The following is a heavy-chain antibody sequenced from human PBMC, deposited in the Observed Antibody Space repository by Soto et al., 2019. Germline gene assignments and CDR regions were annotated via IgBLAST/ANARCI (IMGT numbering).Heavy chain of an antibody. CDR2: ISGSGDST. V-gene: IGHV3-23*01. CDR1: GFTFSSYA. Sequence: PWGSLRLPCAASGFTFSSYAMSWVRQAPGKGLEWVSAISGSGDSTYYADSVKGRFTISRDNSKNTLYLQMNSLRPEDTAVYYCAKVSGYSGYDLFDYWGQGTLVTVSS. D-gene: IGHD5-12*01. J-gene: IGHJ4*02. CDR3: AKVSGYSGYDLFDY.